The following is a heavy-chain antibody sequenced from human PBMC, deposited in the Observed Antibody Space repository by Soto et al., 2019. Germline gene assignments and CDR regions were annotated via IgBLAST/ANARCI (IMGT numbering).Heavy chain of an antibody. CDR1: GGSISSSSYF. CDR2: IYYSGST. Sequence: LSLTCTVSGGSISSSSYFWGWIRQPPGKGLEWIGSIYYSGSTYYNPSLKSRVTVSVDTSKNQFSLKLSSVTAADTAVYYCARVPDRWGQGTLVTVAS. CDR3: ARVPDR. J-gene: IGHJ5*02. D-gene: IGHD2-2*01. V-gene: IGHV4-39*07.